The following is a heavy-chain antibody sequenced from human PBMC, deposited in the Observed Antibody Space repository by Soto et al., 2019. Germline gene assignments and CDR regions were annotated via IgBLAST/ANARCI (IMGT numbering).Heavy chain of an antibody. CDR1: GFTFSSYA. CDR3: AKAERGNVVKGWLAFAFDS. CDR2: ISGSGGST. J-gene: IGHJ3*02. D-gene: IGHD6-19*01. Sequence: PGGSLRLSCAASGFTFSSYAMSWVRQAPGKGLEWVSAISGSGGSTYYADSVEGRFTTSRDNSKNTLYLQMNSLRADDTAVYYCAKAERGNVVKGWLAFAFDSWGQGTMVTVSS. V-gene: IGHV3-23*01.